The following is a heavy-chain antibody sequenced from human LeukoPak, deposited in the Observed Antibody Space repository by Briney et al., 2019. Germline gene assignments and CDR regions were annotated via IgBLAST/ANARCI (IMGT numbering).Heavy chain of an antibody. CDR3: ARVVPPLYYFDY. J-gene: IGHJ4*02. CDR1: GFTFSSSW. Sequence: GGSLRLSYAASGFTFSSSWMSWVRQAPGKGLEWVANIKQDGSEKYYVDSVKGRFTISRDNAKNSLYLQMNSLRAEDTAVYFCARVVPPLYYFDYWGQGTLVTVSS. D-gene: IGHD3-10*01. V-gene: IGHV3-7*01. CDR2: IKQDGSEK.